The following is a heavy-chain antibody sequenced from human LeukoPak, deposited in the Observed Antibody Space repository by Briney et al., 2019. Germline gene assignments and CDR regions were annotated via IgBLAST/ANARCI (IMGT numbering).Heavy chain of an antibody. CDR3: ARQPGVVVHFDY. J-gene: IGHJ4*02. Sequence: SETLSLTCTVSGGSISSSSYCWGWIRQPPGKGLEWIGSIYYSGSTYYNPSLKSRVTISVDTSKNQFSLKLSSVTAADTAVYYCARQPGVVVHFDYWGQGTLVTVSS. V-gene: IGHV4-39*01. D-gene: IGHD2-15*01. CDR2: IYYSGST. CDR1: GGSISSSSYC.